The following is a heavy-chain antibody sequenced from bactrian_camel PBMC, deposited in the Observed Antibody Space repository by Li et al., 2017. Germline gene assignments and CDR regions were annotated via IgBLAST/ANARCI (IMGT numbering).Heavy chain of an antibody. D-gene: IGHD6*01. J-gene: IGHJ6*01. CDR3: NWVCRRRRGSGSSRYYVPGIERA. V-gene: IGHV3S53*01. Sequence: HVQLVESGGGLVQPGGSLRLSCAVTGYNIDIACMRWFRRAPGEENDSVALIRADGTTAYADSVKGRFTVSKDSAANILYLQMDDLKPEDSAIYTCNWVCRRRRGSGSSRYYVPGIERAWGQGTQVTVS. CDR2: IRADGTT. CDR1: GYNIDIAC.